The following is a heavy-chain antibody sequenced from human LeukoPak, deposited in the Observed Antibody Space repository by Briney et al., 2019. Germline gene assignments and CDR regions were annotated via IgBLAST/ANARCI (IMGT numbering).Heavy chain of an antibody. CDR3: ARVRGSGSSSIDY. Sequence: SVKVSCKASGYTFTSYYMHWLRQAPGQGLEWMGRIIPILGIANYAQKFQGRVTITADKSTSTAYMELSSLRSEDTAVYYCARVRGSGSSSIDYWGQGTLVTVSS. V-gene: IGHV1-69*04. CDR2: IIPILGIA. CDR1: GYTFTSYY. D-gene: IGHD3-10*01. J-gene: IGHJ4*02.